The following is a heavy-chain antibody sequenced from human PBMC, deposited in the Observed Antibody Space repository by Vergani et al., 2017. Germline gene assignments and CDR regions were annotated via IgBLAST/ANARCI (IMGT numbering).Heavy chain of an antibody. Sequence: QVQLVESGGGVVQPGRSLRLSCAASGFTFSSYGMHWVRQAPGKGLEWVAVIWYAGSNKYYADSVKGRFTISRDNSKNTLYLQMNSLRAEDTAVYYCARELYYYDSSGYGPWGQGTLVTVSS. CDR3: ARELYYYDSSGYGP. D-gene: IGHD3-22*01. V-gene: IGHV3-33*01. CDR2: IWYAGSNK. CDR1: GFTFSSYG. J-gene: IGHJ5*02.